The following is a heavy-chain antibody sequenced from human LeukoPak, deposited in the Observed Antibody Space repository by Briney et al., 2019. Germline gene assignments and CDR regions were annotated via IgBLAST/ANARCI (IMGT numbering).Heavy chain of an antibody. J-gene: IGHJ4*02. CDR1: GGSIHTYN. CDR2: NNFAGRG. CDR3: ARDRQHSYGSDLDH. Sequence: PSETLSLTCTVSGGSIHTYNWMWIRQPAGKGLEFIGRNNFAGRGYYNPSLKSRVTISVDSPSNQFSLELTSVTAAATAVYYCARDRQHSYGSDLDHWGQGILVTVSS. D-gene: IGHD5-18*01. V-gene: IGHV4-4*07.